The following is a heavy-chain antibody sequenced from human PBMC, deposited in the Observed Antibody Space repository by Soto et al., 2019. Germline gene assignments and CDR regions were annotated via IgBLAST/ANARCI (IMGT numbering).Heavy chain of an antibody. V-gene: IGHV3-30-3*01. J-gene: IGHJ4*02. CDR2: ISYDGSNK. Sequence: QVQLVESGGGVVQPGRSLRLSCAASGFTFSDYATHWIRQTPGKGLEWVAVISYDGSNKYYAESVKGRFTISRDNSKNTLYLRVNSLRAEDTAVYYCATLNGGSSSSVDYWGQGTLVTVSS. CDR1: GFTFSDYA. D-gene: IGHD6-6*01. CDR3: ATLNGGSSSSVDY.